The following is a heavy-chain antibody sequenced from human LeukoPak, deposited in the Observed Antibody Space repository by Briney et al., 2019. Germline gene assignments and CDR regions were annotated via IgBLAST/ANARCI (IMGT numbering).Heavy chain of an antibody. D-gene: IGHD3/OR15-3a*01. CDR1: GFTVSSNY. J-gene: IGHJ6*02. CDR3: ARASLGLYPYGMDV. Sequence: GGSLRLSCAASGFTVSSNYMSWVRQAPGKGLEWVSVIYSGGSTYYADSVKGRFTISRDNSKNTLYLQMNSLRAEDTAVYYCARASLGLYPYGMDVWAKGPRSPSP. CDR2: IYSGGST. V-gene: IGHV3-66*01.